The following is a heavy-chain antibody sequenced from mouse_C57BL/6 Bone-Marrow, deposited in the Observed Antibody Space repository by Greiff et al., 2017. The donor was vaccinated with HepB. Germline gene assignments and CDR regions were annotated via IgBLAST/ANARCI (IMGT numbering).Heavy chain of an antibody. D-gene: IGHD1-1*01. CDR3: TLTTVVATPFDY. CDR2: FDPENGDT. CDR1: GFNIKDDY. V-gene: IGHV14-4*01. J-gene: IGHJ2*01. Sequence: EVQLQQSGAELVRPGASVKLSCTASGFNIKDDYMHWVKQRPEQGLEWIGWFDPENGDTEYASKFQGKATITADTSSNTAYLQLSSLTSEDTAVYYCTLTTVVATPFDYWGQGTTLTVSS.